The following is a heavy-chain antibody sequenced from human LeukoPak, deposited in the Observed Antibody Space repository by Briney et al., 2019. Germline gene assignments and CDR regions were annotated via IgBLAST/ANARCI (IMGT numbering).Heavy chain of an antibody. Sequence: SETLSLTCAVSGGSFSGYYWSWIRQPPGKGLEWIGEINHSGSTNYNPSLKSRVTISVDTSKNQFSLKLSSVTAADTAVYYWARGPRRGYDYWGQGTLVTVSS. V-gene: IGHV4-34*01. D-gene: IGHD5-12*01. CDR2: INHSGST. CDR3: ARGPRRGYDY. CDR1: GGSFSGYY. J-gene: IGHJ4*02.